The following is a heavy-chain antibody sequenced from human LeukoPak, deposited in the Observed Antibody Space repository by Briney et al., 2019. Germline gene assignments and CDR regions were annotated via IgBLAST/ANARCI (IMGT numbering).Heavy chain of an antibody. Sequence: LRLSCAASGFTFSDYYMSWIRQPPGKGLEWIGYIYYSGSTYYNPSLKSRVTISVDTSKNQFSLKLSSVTAADTAVYYCAREVAVAGIGYWGQGTLVTVSS. CDR3: AREVAVAGIGY. V-gene: IGHV4-30-4*08. CDR1: GFTFSDYY. D-gene: IGHD6-19*01. J-gene: IGHJ4*02. CDR2: IYYSGST.